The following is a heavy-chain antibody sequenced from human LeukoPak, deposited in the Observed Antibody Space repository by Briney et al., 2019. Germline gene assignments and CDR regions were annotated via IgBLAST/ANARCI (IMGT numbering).Heavy chain of an antibody. CDR2: ISAYNGNT. D-gene: IGHD3-10*01. V-gene: IGHV1-18*01. CDR3: ARVRARAKTPPVISYYYGSGSYSYNWFDP. Sequence: PMASVKVSCKASGYTFTSYGISWVRQAPGQGLEWMGWISAYNGNTNYAQKLQGRVTMTTDTSTSTAYMELRSLRSDDTAVYYCARVRARAKTPPVISYYYGSGSYSYNWFDPWGQGTLVTVSS. J-gene: IGHJ5*02. CDR1: GYTFTSYG.